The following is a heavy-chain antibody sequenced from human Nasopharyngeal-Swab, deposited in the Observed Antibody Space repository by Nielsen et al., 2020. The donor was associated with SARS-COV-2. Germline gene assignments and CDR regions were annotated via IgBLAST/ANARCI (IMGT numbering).Heavy chain of an antibody. CDR3: ARSGSGYARGWFDP. J-gene: IGHJ5*02. CDR1: GFTFSSYA. D-gene: IGHD5-12*01. Sequence: GESLKISCSASGFTFSSYAMHWVRQAPGKGLEYVSAISSNGGSIYYADSVKGRFTISRDNAKNSLYLQMNSLRAEDTALYHCARSGSGYARGWFDPWGQGTLVTVSS. CDR2: ISSNGGSI. V-gene: IGHV3-64*04.